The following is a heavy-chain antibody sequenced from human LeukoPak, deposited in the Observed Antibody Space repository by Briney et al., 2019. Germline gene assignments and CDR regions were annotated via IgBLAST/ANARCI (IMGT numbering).Heavy chain of an antibody. CDR3: TTRGAAAGPAELDY. J-gene: IGHJ4*02. CDR2: IRSKTNSYAT. CDR1: GFTFSGSV. Sequence: GGSLRLSCAASGFTFSGSVMHWVRQASGKGLEWVGRIRSKTNSYATAYGASVRGRFTISRDDSKDTAYQQMNSLKTEDTAVYDCTTRGAAAGPAELDYWGQGTLVTVSS. D-gene: IGHD6-13*01. V-gene: IGHV3-73*01.